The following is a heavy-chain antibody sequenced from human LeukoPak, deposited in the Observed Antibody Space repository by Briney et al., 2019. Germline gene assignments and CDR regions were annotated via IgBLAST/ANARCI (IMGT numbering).Heavy chain of an antibody. Sequence: PGGSLRLTCAASGFTFSTYYMSWVRQAPGKGLEWIGEINPSGSTNYNPSLKSRVTISVDTSKNQFSLKLSSVTAADTAVYYCARHLGFGSQTYYFDYWGQGTLVTVSS. CDR3: ARHLGFGSQTYYFDY. CDR1: GFTFSTYY. J-gene: IGHJ4*02. D-gene: IGHD3-10*01. CDR2: INPSGST. V-gene: IGHV4-34*01.